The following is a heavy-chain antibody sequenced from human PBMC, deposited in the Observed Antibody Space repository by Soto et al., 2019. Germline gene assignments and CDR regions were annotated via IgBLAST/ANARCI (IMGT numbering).Heavy chain of an antibody. CDR1: GFTFSDYL. Sequence: EVQLVDSGGALVQPGESLRLSCAASGFTFSDYLMTGVRQAPGKGLEWVATIKQDGNEKYYVDSVKGRFTISRDNAKNSLYLQLNALRAEDTAVYYCAIGHWLGKWGQGTLVTVSS. CDR3: AIGHWLGK. V-gene: IGHV3-7*01. D-gene: IGHD6-19*01. J-gene: IGHJ4*02. CDR2: IKQDGNEK.